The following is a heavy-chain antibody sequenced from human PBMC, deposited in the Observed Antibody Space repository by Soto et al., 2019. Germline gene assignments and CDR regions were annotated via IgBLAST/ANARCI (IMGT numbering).Heavy chain of an antibody. Sequence: GGSLRLSCAASGFSFSSFAMSWVRQAPGKGLEWVSSISGNGGNTYYPDSVKGRFTISRENSKKTLSLQMNSLRVEDTAVYYCATRQYYYESNGSPHYWGQGTLVTVSS. CDR3: ATRQYYYESNGSPHY. CDR2: ISGNGGNT. D-gene: IGHD3-22*01. CDR1: GFSFSSFA. J-gene: IGHJ4*02. V-gene: IGHV3-23*01.